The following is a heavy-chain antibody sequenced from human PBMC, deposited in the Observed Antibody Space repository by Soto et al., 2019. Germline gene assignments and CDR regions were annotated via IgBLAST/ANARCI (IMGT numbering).Heavy chain of an antibody. CDR2: TKPGNGET. CDR1: GYTFSLYE. CDR3: ARDHYDFWSGYYFDS. Sequence: QVQLVQSGTEVQKPGASVNISCKASGYTFSLYEIHWVRQAPGQSLEWMGHTKPGNGETTLSQKFQGRVTITRDTSASTVYMEVSSLTSEDTAVYYCARDHYDFWSGYYFDSWGQETLLTVSS. V-gene: IGHV1-3*01. J-gene: IGHJ4*02. D-gene: IGHD3-3*01.